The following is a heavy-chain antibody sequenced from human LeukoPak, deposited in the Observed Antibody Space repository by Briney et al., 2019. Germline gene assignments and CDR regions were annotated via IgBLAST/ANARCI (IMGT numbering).Heavy chain of an antibody. CDR1: GYTFTGYY. Sequence: ASVKVSCKASGYTFTGYYMHWVRQAPGQGLERMGRINPNSGGTNYAPKFQGRVTMTRDTSISTAYMELSRLRSDDTAVYYCARVVEYCSGGSCYYFDYWGRGTLVTVPS. V-gene: IGHV1-2*06. CDR3: ARVVEYCSGGSCYYFDY. CDR2: INPNSGGT. D-gene: IGHD2-15*01. J-gene: IGHJ4*02.